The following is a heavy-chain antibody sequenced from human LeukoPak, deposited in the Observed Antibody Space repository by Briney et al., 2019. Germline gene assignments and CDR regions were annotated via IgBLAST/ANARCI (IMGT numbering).Heavy chain of an antibody. V-gene: IGHV3-48*01. J-gene: IGHJ5*02. CDR2: ISSSSSTI. CDR3: ATHYGDYVNWFDP. CDR1: GFTFSSYS. D-gene: IGHD4-17*01. Sequence: PSGGSLRLSCAASGFTFSSYSMNWVRQAPGKGLEWVSYISSSSSTIYYADSVKGRFTIYRDNSKNTLSLQMNSLRAEDTALYYCATHYGDYVNWFDPWGQGTLVTVSS.